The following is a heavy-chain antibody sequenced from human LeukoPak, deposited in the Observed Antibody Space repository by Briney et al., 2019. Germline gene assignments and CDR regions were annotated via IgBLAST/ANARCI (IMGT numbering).Heavy chain of an antibody. J-gene: IGHJ4*02. CDR2: IYYIGST. V-gene: IGHV4-59*01. D-gene: IGHD4-11*01. Sequence: SETLSLTCTVSGGSISPNYWSWIRQPPGKGLEWIGYIYYIGSTNYNPSLKSRVTISIDTSKNHFSLKLSSLTAADTAVYYCARGISTTGHDYWGPGTLVTVSS. CDR3: ARGISTTGHDY. CDR1: GGSISPNY.